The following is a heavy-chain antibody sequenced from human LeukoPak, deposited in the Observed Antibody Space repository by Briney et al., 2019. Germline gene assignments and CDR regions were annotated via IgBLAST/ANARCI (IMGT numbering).Heavy chain of an antibody. V-gene: IGHV3-30*04. CDR2: ISSYGDTQ. J-gene: IGHJ4*02. D-gene: IGHD3-10*01. CDR1: GFTFRGHP. Sequence: HPGGSLRLSCAASGFTFRGHPMHWVRQTPDKGLQWVAVISSYGDTQSYAESLKGRFTISRDNVKNILYLQVHNLALEDTGVYYCAKDVGEYDESPTNIFDYWGPGSLVSVSS. CDR3: AKDVGEYDESPTNIFDY.